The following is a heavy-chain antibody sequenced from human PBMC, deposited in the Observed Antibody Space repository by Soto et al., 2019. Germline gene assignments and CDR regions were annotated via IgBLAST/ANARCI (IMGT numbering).Heavy chain of an antibody. CDR1: GGSISSSSYY. CDR2: IYYSGST. Sequence: QLQLQESGPGLVKPSETLSLTCTVSGGSISSSSYYWGWIRQPPGKGLEWIGSIYYSGSTSYNPSLKSRVTTSEDTSKNQFSLKLSSVTAADTAVYYCARIVVVPAAINLFDYWGQGTLVTVSS. D-gene: IGHD2-2*01. CDR3: ARIVVVPAAINLFDY. V-gene: IGHV4-39*01. J-gene: IGHJ4*02.